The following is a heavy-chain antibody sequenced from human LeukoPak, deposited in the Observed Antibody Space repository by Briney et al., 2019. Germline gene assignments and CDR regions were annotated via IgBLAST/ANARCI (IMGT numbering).Heavy chain of an antibody. Sequence: TGGSLRPSCAASGFTFSSYSMNWVRQAPGKGLEWVSSISSSSSYIYYADSVKGRFTISRDNAKNSLYLQMSSLRAEDTAVYYCARGGVGLPAARTSNWFDPWGQGTLVTVSS. D-gene: IGHD2-2*01. CDR2: ISSSSSYI. J-gene: IGHJ5*02. V-gene: IGHV3-21*01. CDR3: ARGGVGLPAARTSNWFDP. CDR1: GFTFSSYS.